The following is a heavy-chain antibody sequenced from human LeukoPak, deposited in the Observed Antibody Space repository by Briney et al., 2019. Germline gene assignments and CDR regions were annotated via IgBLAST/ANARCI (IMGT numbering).Heavy chain of an antibody. Sequence: PSETLPLTCAVSGGSISSGGYSWSWIRQPLGKGLEWIGYIYHSGSTYYNPSLRSRVTISVDRSKNQFSLKLSSVTAADTAVYYCARVAHSGYDLVQNWFDPWGQGTLVTVSS. CDR1: GGSISSGGYS. CDR2: IYHSGST. V-gene: IGHV4-30-2*01. J-gene: IGHJ5*02. CDR3: ARVAHSGYDLVQNWFDP. D-gene: IGHD5-12*01.